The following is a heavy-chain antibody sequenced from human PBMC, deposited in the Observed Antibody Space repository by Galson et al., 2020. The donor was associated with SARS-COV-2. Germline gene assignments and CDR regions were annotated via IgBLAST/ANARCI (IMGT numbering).Heavy chain of an antibody. CDR1: GFSFDDYC. D-gene: IGHD3-3*01. Sequence: GGSLRLSCAASGFSFDDYCMSWVRHAPGKGLEWVSGINRNGGSTGYADSVKGRFTISRDNAKNSLYLQMNSLRAKDTALYHCARSGYRYYYYYYMDGWGKGTTVTVSS. CDR3: ARSGYRYYYYYYMDG. V-gene: IGHV3-20*01. CDR2: INRNGGST. J-gene: IGHJ6*03.